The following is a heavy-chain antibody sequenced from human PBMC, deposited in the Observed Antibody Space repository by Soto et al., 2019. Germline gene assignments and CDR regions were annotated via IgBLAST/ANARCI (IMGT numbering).Heavy chain of an antibody. CDR3: TREGGYYSFFDY. CDR2: IRSKAYGGTT. Sequence: PGGSLRLSCTASGFTFGDYAVSWVRQAPGKGLEWVGFIRSKAYGGTTEYAASVKGRFTISRDDSKSIAYLQMNSLKTEDTAVYYCTREGGYYSFFDYWGQGTLVTVSS. V-gene: IGHV3-49*04. CDR1: GFTFGDYA. D-gene: IGHD3-3*01. J-gene: IGHJ4*02.